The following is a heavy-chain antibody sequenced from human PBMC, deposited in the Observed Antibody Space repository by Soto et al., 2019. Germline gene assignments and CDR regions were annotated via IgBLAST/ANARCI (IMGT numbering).Heavy chain of an antibody. CDR2: LYDLDGT. J-gene: IGHJ3*02. D-gene: IGHD1-1*01. CDR3: ATWHLQEHAYDI. Sequence: PGGSLRLSCAASGVTFATSRMSWVRQAPGKGLEWASALYDLDGTYYADSVKGRFTTSSDSSRTTVYLQMNSLRPDDTAVYSCATWHLQEHAYDIWGQGTMVTVSS. V-gene: IGHV3-53*01. CDR1: GVTFATSR.